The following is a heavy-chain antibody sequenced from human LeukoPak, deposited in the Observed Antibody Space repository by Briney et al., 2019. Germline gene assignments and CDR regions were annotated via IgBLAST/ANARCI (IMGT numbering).Heavy chain of an antibody. J-gene: IGHJ6*02. Sequence: ASVKVSCKASGYLFTDYYVHWIRQAPGQGLEWMGWIDPNSGGTHHAVNFQGRATMTRDTSISTVYMDLSSLRSDDTGLYYCARSRTPFYYYGMHVWGLGTSVTVPS. CDR1: GYLFTDYY. CDR2: IDPNSGGT. V-gene: IGHV1-2*02. CDR3: ARSRTPFYYYGMHV. D-gene: IGHD1-1*01.